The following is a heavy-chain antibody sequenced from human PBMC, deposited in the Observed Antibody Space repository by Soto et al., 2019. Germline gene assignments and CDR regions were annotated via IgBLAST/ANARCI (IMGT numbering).Heavy chain of an antibody. CDR1: GFTFSSYA. V-gene: IGHV3-30-3*01. Sequence: QVQLVESGGGVVQPRRSLRLSCAASGFTFSSYAMHWVRQAPGKGLEWVAVISYDGSNKYYADSVKGRFTISRDNSKNTLDLQMNSLRAEDTAVYYCARGSYYRDYVVWGQGTLVTVSS. CDR3: ARGSYYRDYVV. J-gene: IGHJ4*02. D-gene: IGHD4-17*01. CDR2: ISYDGSNK.